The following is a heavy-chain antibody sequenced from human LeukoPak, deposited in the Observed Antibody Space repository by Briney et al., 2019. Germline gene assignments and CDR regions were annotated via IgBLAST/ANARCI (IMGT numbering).Heavy chain of an antibody. J-gene: IGHJ6*03. D-gene: IGHD1-26*01. V-gene: IGHV3-23*01. Sequence: GGSLRLSCAASGFTFSSDAMSWVRQAPGKGLEWVSAISGSGGSTYYADSVKGRFTISRDNSKNTLYLQMNSLRAEDTALYYCARREYSGSYKLAYYYYYMDVWGKGTTVTVSS. CDR1: GFTFSSDA. CDR3: ARREYSGSYKLAYYYYYMDV. CDR2: ISGSGGST.